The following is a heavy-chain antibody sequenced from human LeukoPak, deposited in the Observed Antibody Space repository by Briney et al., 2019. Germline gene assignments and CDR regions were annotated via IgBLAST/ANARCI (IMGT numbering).Heavy chain of an antibody. J-gene: IGHJ6*02. CDR2: ISWNSGSM. Sequence: GRSLRLSCAASGFTFDDYAMHWVRQAPGKGLEWVSGISWNSGSMGYADSVKGRFTISRDNAKNSLYLQMNSLRAEDTALYYCAKDVVAGTHYYYGMDVWGQGTTVTVSS. CDR1: GFTFDDYA. D-gene: IGHD6-19*01. V-gene: IGHV3-9*01. CDR3: AKDVVAGTHYYYGMDV.